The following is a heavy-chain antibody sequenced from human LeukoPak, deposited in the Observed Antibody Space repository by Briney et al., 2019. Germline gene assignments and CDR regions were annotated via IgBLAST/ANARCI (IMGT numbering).Heavy chain of an antibody. J-gene: IGHJ3*02. CDR2: INPSGGST. Sequence: GASVKVSCKASGYTFTGYYMHWVRQAPGQGLEWMGIINPSGGSTSYAQKFQGRVTMTRDMSTSTIYMELSSLRAEDTAVYYCAREREGIPFDIWGQGTKVTVSS. V-gene: IGHV1-46*01. CDR3: AREREGIPFDI. D-gene: IGHD1-26*01. CDR1: GYTFTGYY.